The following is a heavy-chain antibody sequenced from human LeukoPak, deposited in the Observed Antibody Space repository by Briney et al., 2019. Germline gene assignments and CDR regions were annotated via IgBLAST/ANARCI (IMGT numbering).Heavy chain of an antibody. CDR1: GGSISSNSYY. J-gene: IGHJ3*02. CDR3: AREEVPMVRGGAFDI. V-gene: IGHV4-61*02. CDR2: IYTSGST. D-gene: IGHD3-10*01. Sequence: PSQTPSLTCTVSGGSISSNSYYWSWIRQPAGKGLEWIGRIYTSGSTNYSPSLKSRVTISADWSTNQFSLNLSSVTAADTAVYYCAREEVPMVRGGAFDIWGQGTMVSVSS.